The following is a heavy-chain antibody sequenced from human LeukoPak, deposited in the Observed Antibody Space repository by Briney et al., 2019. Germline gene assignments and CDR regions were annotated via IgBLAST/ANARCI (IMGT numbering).Heavy chain of an antibody. D-gene: IGHD3-9*01. CDR2: ISSSSSYI. CDR3: ARDSLRYFDWLLYY. Sequence: GSLRLSCAASGFTFSSYSMNWVRQAPGKGLEWVSSISSSSSYIYYADSVKGRFTISRDNAKNSLYLQMNSLRAEDTAVYYCARDSLRYFDWLLYYWGQGTLVTVSS. V-gene: IGHV3-21*01. J-gene: IGHJ4*02. CDR1: GFTFSSYS.